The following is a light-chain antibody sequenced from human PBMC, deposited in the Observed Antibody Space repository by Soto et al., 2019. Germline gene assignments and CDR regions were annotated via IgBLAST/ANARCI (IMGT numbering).Light chain of an antibody. CDR1: QTISTY. CDR2: AAS. CDR3: QKSSSIPYT. J-gene: IGKJ2*01. Sequence: DIQMTQSPSSLSASVGDRVTITCRASQTISTYLNWYQQNPGKAPKLLIYAASNLQNGVPSTFSGRGSVTDFTLTITTLQPEDFATYYCQKSSSIPYTFGQGTKLDIK. V-gene: IGKV1-39*01.